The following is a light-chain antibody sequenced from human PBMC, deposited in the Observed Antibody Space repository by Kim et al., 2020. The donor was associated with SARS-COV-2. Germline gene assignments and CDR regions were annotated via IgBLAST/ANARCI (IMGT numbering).Light chain of an antibody. CDR2: AVS. CDR1: SRLLGSYNY. J-gene: IGLJ1*01. CDR3: SSYTRGSTNYV. Sequence: QSIPIASAATSRLLGSYNYFCWYQQHPGRAPKLMIYAVSNRPSGVSNRFSVSKSGNTASLTISGLQAEDEADYYCSSYTRGSTNYVFGTGTKVTVL. V-gene: IGLV2-14*03.